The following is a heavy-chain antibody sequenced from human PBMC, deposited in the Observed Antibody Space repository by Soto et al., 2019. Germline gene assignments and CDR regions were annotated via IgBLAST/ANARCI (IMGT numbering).Heavy chain of an antibody. J-gene: IGHJ5*02. CDR1: GGSISSYY. Sequence: SETLSLTCTVSGGSISSYYWGWIRQPPGKGLEWIGYIYYSGSTNYNPSLKSRVTISVDTSKNQFSLKLSSVTAADTAVYYCARVLPAYSGYDLGWFDPWGQGTLVTVSS. D-gene: IGHD5-12*01. CDR2: IYYSGST. V-gene: IGHV4-59*01. CDR3: ARVLPAYSGYDLGWFDP.